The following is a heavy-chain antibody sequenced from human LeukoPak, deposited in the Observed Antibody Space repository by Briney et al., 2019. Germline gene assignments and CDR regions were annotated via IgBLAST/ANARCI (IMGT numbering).Heavy chain of an antibody. CDR1: GGTFSSYA. J-gene: IGHJ6*02. CDR3: ARARSPNYEFWSGYHYYYGMDV. D-gene: IGHD3-3*01. V-gene: IGHV1-69*13. CDR2: IIPIFGTA. Sequence: GASVKVSCKASGGTFSSYAISWVRQAPGQGLEWMGGIIPIFGTANYAQKFQGRVTITADESTSTAYMELSSLRSEDTAVYYCARARSPNYEFWSGYHYYYGMDVWGQGTTVTVSS.